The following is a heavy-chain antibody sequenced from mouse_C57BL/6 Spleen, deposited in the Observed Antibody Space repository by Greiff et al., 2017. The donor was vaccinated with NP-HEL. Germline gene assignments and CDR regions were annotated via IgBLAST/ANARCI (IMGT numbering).Heavy chain of an antibody. V-gene: IGHV5-9*01. Sequence: EVKLMESGGGLVKPGGSLKLSCAASGFTFSSYTMSWVRQTPEKRLEWVATISGGGGNTYYPDSVKGRFPISRDHAKNTLYLQMSSLRSEDTALYYCARQYYGSKAWFAYWGQGTLVTVSA. CDR3: ARQYYGSKAWFAY. CDR1: GFTFSSYT. CDR2: ISGGGGNT. J-gene: IGHJ3*01. D-gene: IGHD1-1*01.